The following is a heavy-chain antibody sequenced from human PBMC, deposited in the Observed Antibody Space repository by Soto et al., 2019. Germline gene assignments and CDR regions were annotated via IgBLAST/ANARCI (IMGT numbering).Heavy chain of an antibody. CDR1: GYTYTSYA. Sequence: GASVKVSCKASGYTYTSYAMHWVRQAPGQRLEWMGWINAGNGNTKYSQKFQGRVTITRDTSASTAYMELSSLRSEDTAVYYCARGIAVAGYLDYWGQGTLVTVSS. V-gene: IGHV1-3*01. D-gene: IGHD6-19*01. CDR3: ARGIAVAGYLDY. J-gene: IGHJ4*02. CDR2: INAGNGNT.